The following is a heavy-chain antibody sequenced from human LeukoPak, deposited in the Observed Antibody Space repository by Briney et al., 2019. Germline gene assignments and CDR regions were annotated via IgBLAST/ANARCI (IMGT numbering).Heavy chain of an antibody. V-gene: IGHV3-30-3*01. CDR3: ARDTYYYDSSGYFDY. D-gene: IGHD3-22*01. J-gene: IGHJ4*02. CDR2: ISYDGSNK. CDR1: GFTFSSYA. Sequence: GGSLRLSCAASGFTFSSYAMHWVRQAPGKGLEWVALISYDGSNKYYADSVKGRFTISRDNSKNTLYLQMNSLRAEDTAVYYCARDTYYYDSSGYFDYWGQGTLVTVSS.